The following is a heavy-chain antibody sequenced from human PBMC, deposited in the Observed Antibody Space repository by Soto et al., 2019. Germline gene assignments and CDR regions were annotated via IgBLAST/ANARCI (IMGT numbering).Heavy chain of an antibody. CDR3: AEVTSFDY. CDR1: GGSISSSSYY. D-gene: IGHD4-4*01. CDR2: IYYRGST. V-gene: IGHV4-39*01. J-gene: IGHJ4*02. Sequence: SETLSLTCTVSGGSISSSSYYWGWIRQPPGKGLEWIGSIYYRGSTYYNPSLKSRVTISVDTSKNQFSLKLSSVTAADTAVYYCAEVTSFDYWGQGTLVTVSS.